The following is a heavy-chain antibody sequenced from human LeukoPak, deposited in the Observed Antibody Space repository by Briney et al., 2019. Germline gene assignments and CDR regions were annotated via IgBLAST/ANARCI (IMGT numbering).Heavy chain of an antibody. Sequence: GGFLRLSCAASGFTFSSYAMSWVRQAPGKGLEWVSAISGSGGSTYYADSVKGRFTISRDNSKNTLYLQMNSLRAEDTAVYYCAKADIVLMVYATPNDYWGQGTLVTVSS. D-gene: IGHD2-8*01. V-gene: IGHV3-23*01. CDR2: ISGSGGST. CDR1: GFTFSSYA. J-gene: IGHJ4*02. CDR3: AKADIVLMVYATPNDY.